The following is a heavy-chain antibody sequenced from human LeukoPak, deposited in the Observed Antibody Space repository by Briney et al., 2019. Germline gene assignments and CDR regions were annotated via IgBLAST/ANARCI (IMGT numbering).Heavy chain of an antibody. CDR2: MNSDGSST. Sequence: GGSLRLPCAASGFTFSSYWMHWVRQAPGKGLVWVSRMNSDGSSTNYADSVKGRFTISRDNAKNTLYLQMNSLRAEDTAVYHCATGHYYDSSGYYPLPDAFDIWGQGTMVTVSS. CDR3: ATGHYYDSSGYYPLPDAFDI. V-gene: IGHV3-74*01. J-gene: IGHJ3*02. CDR1: GFTFSSYW. D-gene: IGHD3-22*01.